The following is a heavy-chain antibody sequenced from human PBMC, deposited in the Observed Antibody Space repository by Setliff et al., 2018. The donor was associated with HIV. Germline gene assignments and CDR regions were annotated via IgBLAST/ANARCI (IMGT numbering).Heavy chain of an antibody. CDR2: VHKSVNT. J-gene: IGHJ4*02. CDR1: GASINMNY. CDR3: ARESARAALDY. V-gene: IGHV4-59*01. Sequence: SETLSLTCTVSGASINMNYWSWIRQTPGQGLEWIGYVHKSVNTHYNPSLRSRVTMSGDASKNQFSLSLISVTAADTAVYYCARESARAALDYLGQGILVTVSS. D-gene: IGHD3-3*01.